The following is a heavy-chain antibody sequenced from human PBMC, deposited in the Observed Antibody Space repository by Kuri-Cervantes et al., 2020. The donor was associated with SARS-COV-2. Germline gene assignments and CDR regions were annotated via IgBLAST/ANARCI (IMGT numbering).Heavy chain of an antibody. CDR2: ISYDGSNK. V-gene: IGHV3-30*04. CDR1: GVTFSSYA. D-gene: IGHD3-16*01. CDR3: ARDGGGYMDV. Sequence: GESLKISCAASGVTFSSYAMHWVRQAPGKGLEWVAVISYDGSNKYYADSVKGRFTISRDNSKNTLYLQMNSLRAEDTAVYYCARDGGGYMDVWGKGTTVTVSS. J-gene: IGHJ6*03.